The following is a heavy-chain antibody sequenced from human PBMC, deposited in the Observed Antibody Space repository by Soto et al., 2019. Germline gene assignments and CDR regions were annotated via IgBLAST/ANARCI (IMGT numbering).Heavy chain of an antibody. CDR2: ISGSGGST. CDR3: AKDLSVTVRYYYYGMDV. D-gene: IGHD2-21*02. V-gene: IGHV3-23*01. CDR1: GFTFSSYA. J-gene: IGHJ6*02. Sequence: GGSLRLSCAASGFTFSSYAMSWVRQAPGKGLEWVSAISGSGGSTYYADSVKGRFTISRDNSKNTLYLQMNSLRAEDTAVYYCAKDLSVTVRYYYYGMDVWGQGTTVTVSS.